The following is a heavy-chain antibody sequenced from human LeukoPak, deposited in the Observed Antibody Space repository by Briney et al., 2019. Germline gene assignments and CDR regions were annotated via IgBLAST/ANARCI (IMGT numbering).Heavy chain of an antibody. CDR2: TNRDVSEK. D-gene: IGHD4-17*01. Sequence: GGSLRLSCAASEFTFTNFWMSWVRHAPGKGLEWVSNTNRDVSEKYYMDSVKGRFTISRDNAKNSLYLQMNSLRAEDTAVYYCARDPSLYYGDYGQSDYWGQGTLVTVSS. J-gene: IGHJ4*02. CDR3: ARDPSLYYGDYGQSDY. V-gene: IGHV3-7*01. CDR1: EFTFTNFW.